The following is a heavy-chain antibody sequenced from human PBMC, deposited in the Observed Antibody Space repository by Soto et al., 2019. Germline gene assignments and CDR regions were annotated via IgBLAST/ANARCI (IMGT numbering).Heavy chain of an antibody. CDR3: AGDARYFQH. J-gene: IGHJ1*01. Sequence: SETLSLTCTVSGGSISSYYWSWIRQPPGKGLEWIGYIYYSGSTNYNPSLKSRVTISVDTSKNQFSLKLSSVTAADTAVYYCAGDARYFQHWGQGTLVTVSS. CDR1: GGSISSYY. V-gene: IGHV4-59*01. CDR2: IYYSGST.